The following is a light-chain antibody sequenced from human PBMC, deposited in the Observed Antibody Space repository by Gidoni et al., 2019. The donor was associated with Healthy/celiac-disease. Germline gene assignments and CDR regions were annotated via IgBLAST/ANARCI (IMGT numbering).Light chain of an antibody. Sequence: QSVLTQPPSASGTPGQRVTISCSGISSNIGSNTVNWYQQLPGTAPKLRIYSNNQRPSGVPDRFSGCKSGTSASLAISGLQSEDEADYYCAAWDDSLNGPVFGGGTKLTVL. J-gene: IGLJ3*02. CDR2: SNN. V-gene: IGLV1-44*01. CDR3: AAWDDSLNGPV. CDR1: SSNIGSNT.